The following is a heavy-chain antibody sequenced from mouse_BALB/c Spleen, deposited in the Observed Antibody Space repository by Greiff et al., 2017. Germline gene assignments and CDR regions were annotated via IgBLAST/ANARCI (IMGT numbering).Heavy chain of an antibody. Sequence: VQLQQSGPELVKPGASVKMSCKASGYTFTSYVMHWVKQKPGQGLEWIGYINPYNDGTKYNEKFKGKATLTSDKSSSTAYMELSSLTSEDSAVYYCARTSAYYGNSYYAMDYWGQGTSVTVSS. CDR1: GYTFTSYV. D-gene: IGHD2-10*01. V-gene: IGHV1-14*01. CDR3: ARTSAYYGNSYYAMDY. J-gene: IGHJ4*01. CDR2: INPYNDGT.